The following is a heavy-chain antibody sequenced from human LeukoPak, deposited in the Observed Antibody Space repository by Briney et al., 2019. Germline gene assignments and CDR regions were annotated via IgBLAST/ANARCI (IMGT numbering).Heavy chain of an antibody. CDR3: ARALRYTAARAFDI. CDR1: GGTFSSYA. J-gene: IGHJ3*02. V-gene: IGHV1-69*13. CDR2: IIPIFGTA. Sequence: SVKVSCKASGGTFSSYAISWVRQAPGQGLEWMGGIIPIFGTANYAQKFQGRVTITADESTSTAYMELSSLRSEDTAVYYCARALRYTAARAFDIWGQGTMVTVSS. D-gene: IGHD3-9*01.